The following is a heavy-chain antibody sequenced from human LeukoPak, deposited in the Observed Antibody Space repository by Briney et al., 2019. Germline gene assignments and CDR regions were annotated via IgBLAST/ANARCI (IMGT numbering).Heavy chain of an antibody. CDR3: ARGIIVGATWGENDNWFDP. D-gene: IGHD1-26*01. CDR1: GGSISSYY. CDR2: IYYSGST. Sequence: SETLSLTCTVSGGSISSYYWSWVRQPPGKGLEWIGYIYYSGSTNYNPSLKSRVTISVDTSKNQFSLKLTSVTAADTAVYYCARGIIVGATWGENDNWFDPWGQGTLVTVSS. V-gene: IGHV4-59*01. J-gene: IGHJ5*02.